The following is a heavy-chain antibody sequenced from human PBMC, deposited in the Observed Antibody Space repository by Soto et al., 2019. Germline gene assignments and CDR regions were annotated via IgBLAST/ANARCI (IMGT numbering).Heavy chain of an antibody. CDR2: IYYSGST. Sequence: PSETLSLTCTVSGGSISRYYWSWIRQPPGKGLEWIGYIYYSGSTNYNPSLKSRVTISVDTSKNQFSLKLSSVTAADTAVYYCARGVAARLDNWFDPWGQGPLVTVSS. J-gene: IGHJ5*02. D-gene: IGHD6-6*01. CDR1: GGSISRYY. V-gene: IGHV4-59*01. CDR3: ARGVAARLDNWFDP.